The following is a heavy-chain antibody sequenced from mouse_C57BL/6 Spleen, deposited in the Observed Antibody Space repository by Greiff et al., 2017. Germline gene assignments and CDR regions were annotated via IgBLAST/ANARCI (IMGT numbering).Heavy chain of an antibody. CDR1: GYAFSSYW. D-gene: IGHD3-2*02. CDR3: ARVGDSSGPYAMDY. J-gene: IGHJ4*01. V-gene: IGHV1-80*01. CDR2: IYPGDGDT. Sequence: QVQLQQSGAELVKPGASVKISCKASGYAFSSYWMNWVKQRPGKGLEWIGQIYPGDGDTNYNGKFKGKATLTADNSSSTAYMQLSSLTSEDSAVYFCARVGDSSGPYAMDYWGQGTSVTVSS.